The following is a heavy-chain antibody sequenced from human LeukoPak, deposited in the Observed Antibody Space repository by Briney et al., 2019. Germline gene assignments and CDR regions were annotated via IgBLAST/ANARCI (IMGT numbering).Heavy chain of an antibody. CDR2: ISAHNGNI. D-gene: IGHD3-22*01. CDR3: ASYGLGYDSSGYYNY. V-gene: IGHV1-18*01. J-gene: IGHJ4*02. Sequence: ASVKVSCKASGYTFTSYGISWVRQAPGQGLEWMGWISAHNGNINYAQKLQGRVTITADESTSTAYMELSSLRSEDTAVYYCASYGLGYDSSGYYNYWGQGTLVTVSS. CDR1: GYTFTSYG.